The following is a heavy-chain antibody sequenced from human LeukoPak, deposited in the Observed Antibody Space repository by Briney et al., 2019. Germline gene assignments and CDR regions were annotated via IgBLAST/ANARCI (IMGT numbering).Heavy chain of an antibody. CDR1: GGSISSYY. Sequence: SETLSLTCTVSGGSISSYYWSWIRQPPGKGLEWIGYIYYSGSTNYNPSLKSRVTISVDTSKNQFSLKLSSVTAADTAVYYCARRPYSYGTLYYGMDVWGQGTTVTVSS. J-gene: IGHJ6*02. V-gene: IGHV4-59*08. CDR2: IYYSGST. D-gene: IGHD5-18*01. CDR3: ARRPYSYGTLYYGMDV.